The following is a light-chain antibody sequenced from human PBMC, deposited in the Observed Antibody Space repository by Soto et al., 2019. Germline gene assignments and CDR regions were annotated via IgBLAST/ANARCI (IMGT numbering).Light chain of an antibody. V-gene: IGLV2-23*02. CDR3: CSYAGSSPYV. CDR1: SSDVGSYNL. Sequence: QSALTQPASVSGSPGRSITISCTGTSSDVGSYNLVSWYQQHPGKAPELMIYEVSERPSGVSNRFSGSKSGNTASLTISGLQAEDEADYYCCSYAGSSPYVFGTGTKVTVL. CDR2: EVS. J-gene: IGLJ1*01.